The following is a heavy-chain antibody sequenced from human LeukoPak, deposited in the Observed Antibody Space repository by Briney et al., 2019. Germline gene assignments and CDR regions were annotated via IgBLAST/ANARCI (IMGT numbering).Heavy chain of an antibody. CDR3: ARDRPYTGGWRGFDY. D-gene: IGHD6-19*01. V-gene: IGHV1-24*01. J-gene: IGHJ4*02. CDR2: FDPEDVET. Sequence: ASVKVSCKVSGYTLTELAIHWVRQAPGKGLEWMGGFDPEDVETIYAQKFQGRVTMTEDTYTDTAYMELSSLRSEDTAVYYCARDRPYTGGWRGFDYWGQGTLVTVSS. CDR1: GYTLTELA.